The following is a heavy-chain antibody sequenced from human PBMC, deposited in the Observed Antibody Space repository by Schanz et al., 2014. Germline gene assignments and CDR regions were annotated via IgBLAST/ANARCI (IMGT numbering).Heavy chain of an antibody. CDR3: ARGGARRFPVVPDAIQGLRGHYYYYYLDV. D-gene: IGHD2-2*02. CDR1: GGSISSGSYY. CDR2: VYTSGST. Sequence: QVQLQESGPGLVKPSQTLSLTCSVSGGSISSGSYYWNWIRQPAGKGLEWIGRVYTSGSTNYNPSRKGRVTITLDPSKNQFSLKLWSVTAADTAVYYCARGGARRFPVVPDAIQGLRGHYYYYYLDVWGKGTTVTASS. V-gene: IGHV4-61*02. J-gene: IGHJ6*03.